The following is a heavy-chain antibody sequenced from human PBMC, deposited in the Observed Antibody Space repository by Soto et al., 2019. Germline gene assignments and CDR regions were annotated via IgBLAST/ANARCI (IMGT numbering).Heavy chain of an antibody. V-gene: IGHV3-30-3*01. CDR2: ISYDATNK. D-gene: IGHD3-22*01. CDR3: TRVLAVGYRGSSGHRPTLLDY. J-gene: IGHJ4*02. Sequence: TPGKGLEWMAVISYDATNKYSADSVKGRFTISRDNSKNTLSLQMNSLRADDTAVYYCTRVLAVGYRGSSGHRPTLLDYRAQGTLVTVSS.